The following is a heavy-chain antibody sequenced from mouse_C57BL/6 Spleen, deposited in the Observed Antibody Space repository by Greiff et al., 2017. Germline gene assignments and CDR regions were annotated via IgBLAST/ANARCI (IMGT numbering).Heavy chain of an antibody. V-gene: IGHV1-61*01. CDR3: ARRLTGYFDY. J-gene: IGHJ2*01. D-gene: IGHD4-1*01. CDR2: IYPSDSET. Sequence: QVQLQQPGAELVRPGSSVKLSCKASGYTFTSYWMDWVKQRPGQGLEWIGNIYPSDSETHYNQKFKDKSTLTVDKSSSTAYMQLSSLTSEDSAVYYCARRLTGYFDYWGQGTTLTVSS. CDR1: GYTFTSYW.